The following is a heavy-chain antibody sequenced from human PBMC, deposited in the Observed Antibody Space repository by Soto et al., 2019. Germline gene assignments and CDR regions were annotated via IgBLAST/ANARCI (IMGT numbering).Heavy chain of an antibody. J-gene: IGHJ6*02. D-gene: IGHD2-21*01. CDR1: GFSLTSSGVG. Sequence: QITLKESGPTLVKPTQTLTLTCTFSGFSLTSSGVGVGWIRQPPGKALEWLAFIESNGDKHYSRALKSRLTITKDTSSNQVVLTMTNVDPVDTGTYYCAHRIAYYGVDVWGQGTTVTVSS. V-gene: IGHV2-5*01. CDR2: IESNGDK. CDR3: AHRIAYYGVDV.